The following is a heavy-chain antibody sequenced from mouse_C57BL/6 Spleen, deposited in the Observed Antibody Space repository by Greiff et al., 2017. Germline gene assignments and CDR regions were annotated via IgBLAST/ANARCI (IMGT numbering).Heavy chain of an antibody. D-gene: IGHD2-12*01. V-gene: IGHV5-4*01. Sequence: DVKLVESGGGLVKPGGSLKLSCAASGFTFSSYAMSWVRQTPEKRLEWVATISDGGSYTYYPDNVKGRFTISRDNAKNNLYLQMSHLKSEDTAMYYCATDYDGYYFDYWGQGTTLTVSS. J-gene: IGHJ2*01. CDR1: GFTFSSYA. CDR3: ATDYDGYYFDY. CDR2: ISDGGSYT.